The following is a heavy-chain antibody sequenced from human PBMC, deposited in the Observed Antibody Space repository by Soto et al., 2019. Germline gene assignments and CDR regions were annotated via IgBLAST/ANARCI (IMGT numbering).Heavy chain of an antibody. V-gene: IGHV1-46*01. CDR2: INPSGGST. D-gene: IGHD5-18*01. CDR3: ARGGGYAYGSLDY. J-gene: IGHJ4*02. Sequence: QVQLVQSGAEVKKPGASVKVSCKASGYTFTSYYMHWVRQAPGQGLEWMGIINPSGGSTTYAQKCQGRVTMTRDTSTSTVYMELSSLRSDDPAVYYCARGGGYAYGSLDYWGQGTLVTVSS. CDR1: GYTFTSYY.